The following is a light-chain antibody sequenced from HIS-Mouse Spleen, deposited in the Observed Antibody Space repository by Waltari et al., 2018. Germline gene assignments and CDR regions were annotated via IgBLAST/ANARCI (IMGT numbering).Light chain of an antibody. CDR1: KLGDKY. CDR2: QDS. J-gene: IGLJ2*01. CDR3: QAWDSSTDVV. V-gene: IGLV3-1*01. Sequence: SYALPPPPSVSVSPAQTASITFSGDKLGDKYACWYQQKPGQSPVLVIYQDSKRPSGIPERFSGSNSGNTATLTISGTQAMDEADYYCQAWDSSTDVVFGGGTKLTVL.